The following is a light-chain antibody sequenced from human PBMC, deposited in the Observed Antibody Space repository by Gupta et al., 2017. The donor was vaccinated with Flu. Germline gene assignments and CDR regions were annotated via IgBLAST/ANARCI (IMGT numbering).Light chain of an antibody. CDR3: QPDCGSTPAT. CDR1: QSVSSNF. V-gene: IGKV3-20*01. Sequence: TLALSAGERANLTCRARQSVSSNFLAWYQQIPGQAPRLLIYRTSSRATGIPDRLSGSGSGTDVTLTISRREPEDFAVYYCQPDCGSTPATFGQGTKVETK. CDR2: RTS. J-gene: IGKJ2*01.